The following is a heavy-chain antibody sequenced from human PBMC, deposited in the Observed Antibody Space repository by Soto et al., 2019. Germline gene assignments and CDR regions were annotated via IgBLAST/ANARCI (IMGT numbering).Heavy chain of an antibody. CDR1: GFTFGSYG. V-gene: IGHV3-74*01. CDR2: IDSDGSST. J-gene: IGHJ6*02. CDR3: ARGRHYGMDV. Sequence: GGSLRLSCAASGFTFGSYGINWVRQAPWKGLVWVSRIDSDGSSTTYADSVKGRFTTSRDNAKNTLYLQMSSLRVEDTAVYYCARGRHYGMDVWGQGTTVTVSS.